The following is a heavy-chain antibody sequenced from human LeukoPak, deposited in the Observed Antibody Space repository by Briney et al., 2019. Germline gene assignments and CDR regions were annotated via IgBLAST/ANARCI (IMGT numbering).Heavy chain of an antibody. CDR3: ARGLSSTRRESDY. D-gene: IGHD2-2*01. V-gene: IGHV4-59*01. J-gene: IGHJ4*02. CDR2: IDYTGST. CDR1: GGSISSYY. Sequence: SETLSLTCTVSGGSISSYYWSWIRQPPGKGLEWIGYIDYTGSTSYNPSLKSRVTISIDTSRNQFSLRLNSVAAADTAVYFCARGLSSTRRESDYWGQGTLVTVST.